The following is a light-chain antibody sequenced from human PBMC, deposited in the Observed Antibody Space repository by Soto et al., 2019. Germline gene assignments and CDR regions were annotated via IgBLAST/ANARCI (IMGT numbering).Light chain of an antibody. CDR2: DND. J-gene: IGLJ2*01. V-gene: IGLV1-51*01. CDR3: GTWDSSLDAGV. CDR1: NCNIGSNS. Sequence: QSVLTQPPSVSAAPGQKVTIACSGSNCNIGSNSVSWYQQLPGTAPKLLIYDNDKRPSEIPDRFSGSRSGTSATLGIAGLQTGDEADYYCGTWDSSLDAGVFGGGTKLTVL.